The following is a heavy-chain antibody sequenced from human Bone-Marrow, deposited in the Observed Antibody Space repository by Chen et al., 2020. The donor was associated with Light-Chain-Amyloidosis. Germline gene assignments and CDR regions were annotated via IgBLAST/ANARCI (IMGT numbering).Heavy chain of an antibody. D-gene: IGHD5-12*01. CDR3: ARRRDGYNFDY. J-gene: IGHJ4*02. Sequence: VPLEQSGPDVKKPGESLKISCKGSGYTLPNYWIGWVRQMPGKGLEWMGVIYPDDSDARYSPSFEGQVTISADKSSTTAYLQWRSLKASDTAMYYCARRRDGYNFDYWGQGTLVTVSS. CDR2: IYPDDSDA. V-gene: IGHV5-51*01. CDR1: GYTLPNYW.